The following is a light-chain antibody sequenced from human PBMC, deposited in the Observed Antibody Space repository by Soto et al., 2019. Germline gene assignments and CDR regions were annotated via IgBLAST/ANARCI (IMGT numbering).Light chain of an antibody. CDR1: QSVSSSY. CDR3: HQYGSSPGT. J-gene: IGKJ1*01. Sequence: EIVMTQSPATLALSPGERATLSCRARQSVSSSYLSWYQQKPGQAPRLLIYGASTRATGIPARFSGSGSGTDFTLTINRLEPEDFAVYYCHQYGSSPGTFGPGTKV. CDR2: GAS. V-gene: IGKV3-20*01.